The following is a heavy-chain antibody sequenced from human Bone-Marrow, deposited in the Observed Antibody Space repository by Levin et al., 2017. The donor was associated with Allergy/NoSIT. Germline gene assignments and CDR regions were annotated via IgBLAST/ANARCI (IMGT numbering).Heavy chain of an antibody. Sequence: GGSLRLSCAASGFTFSEYTMNWVRQAPGKGLEWVSSISRGSSYKYYADSVKGRFTISRDNAKNSLYLQISSLKAEDTAFYYCARDGYNFLGLDYWGQGTLVTVSS. CDR2: ISRGSSYK. V-gene: IGHV3-21*01. D-gene: IGHD5-24*01. CDR3: ARDGYNFLGLDY. CDR1: GFTFSEYT. J-gene: IGHJ4*02.